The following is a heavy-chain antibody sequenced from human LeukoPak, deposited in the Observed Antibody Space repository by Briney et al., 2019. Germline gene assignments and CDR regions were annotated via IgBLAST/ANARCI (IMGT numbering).Heavy chain of an antibody. CDR1: GGSISRSSYY. V-gene: IGHV4-39*01. D-gene: IGHD3-22*01. CDR2: IYYSGST. CDR3: ARTYCYDSRHDY. J-gene: IGHJ4*02. Sequence: PSETLSLTCTVSGGSISRSSYYWGWTRQPPGKGLGWIGSIYYSGSTYYNPSLKSRVTISVDTSKNQFSLKLSSVTAADTAVYYCARTYCYDSRHDYWGQGTLVTVSS.